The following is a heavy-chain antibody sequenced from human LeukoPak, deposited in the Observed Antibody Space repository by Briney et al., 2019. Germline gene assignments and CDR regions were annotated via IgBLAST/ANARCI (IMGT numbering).Heavy chain of an antibody. J-gene: IGHJ5*02. D-gene: IGHD3-3*01. CDR2: IYTSGST. CDR3: ARTYYDFWSGYSNWFDP. CDR1: GGSISSGSYY. Sequence: SQTLSLTCTVSGGSISSGSYYWSWIRQPAGKGLEWIGRIYTSGSTNYNPSLKSRVTISVDTSKNQFSLKLSSVTAADTAVYYCARTYYDFWSGYSNWFDPWGQGTLVTVSS. V-gene: IGHV4-61*02.